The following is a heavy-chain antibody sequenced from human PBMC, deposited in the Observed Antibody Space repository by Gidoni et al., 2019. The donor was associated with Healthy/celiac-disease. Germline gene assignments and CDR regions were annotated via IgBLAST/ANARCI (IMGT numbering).Heavy chain of an antibody. CDR1: GFLFGYYA. CDR2: IRSKAYGGTT. D-gene: IGHD4-17*01. J-gene: IGHJ4*02. Sequence: EVQLVESGGGLVQPGRSLRLSCTASGFLFGYYAMSWVRQAPGKGLEWVGFIRSKAYGGTTEYAASVKGRFTISRDDSKSIAYLQMNSLKTEDTAVYYCTRDGDFGTTVTTTDYWGQGTLVTVSS. CDR3: TRDGDFGTTVTTTDY. V-gene: IGHV3-49*04.